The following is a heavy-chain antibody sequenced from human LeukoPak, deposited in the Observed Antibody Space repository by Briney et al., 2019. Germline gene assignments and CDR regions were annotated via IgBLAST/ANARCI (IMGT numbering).Heavy chain of an antibody. CDR1: GGSFSGYY. J-gene: IGHJ4*02. CDR3: ARVGSTYYYDSSGYHFDY. Sequence: SETLSLTCAVYGGSFSGYYWSWIRQPPGKGLEWIGEINHSGSTNYNPSLKSRVTISVDTSKNQFSLKLSSVTAADTAVYYCARVGSTYYYDSSGYHFDYWGQGTLVTVSS. D-gene: IGHD3-22*01. V-gene: IGHV4-34*01. CDR2: INHSGST.